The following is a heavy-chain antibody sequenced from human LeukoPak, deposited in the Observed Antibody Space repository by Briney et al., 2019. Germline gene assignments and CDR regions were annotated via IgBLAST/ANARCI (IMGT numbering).Heavy chain of an antibody. Sequence: PGGSLTLSCAASGFTFSSYGMHWVRQAPGKGLEWVAFIRYDGSNKYYADSVKGRFTISRDNAKNSLYLQMNSLRAEDTAVYYCARDEGIAAAETFDYWGQGTLVTVSS. J-gene: IGHJ4*02. CDR2: IRYDGSNK. D-gene: IGHD6-13*01. CDR3: ARDEGIAAAETFDY. CDR1: GFTFSSYG. V-gene: IGHV3-30*02.